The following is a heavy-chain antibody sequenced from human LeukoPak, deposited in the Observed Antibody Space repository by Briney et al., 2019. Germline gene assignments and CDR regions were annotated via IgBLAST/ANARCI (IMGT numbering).Heavy chain of an antibody. D-gene: IGHD2-15*01. Sequence: GESLKISCKGSGYSFTSYWISWVRQMPGKGLEWMGRIDPSDSYTNYSPSFQGHVTISADKSISTAYLQWSSLKASDTAMYYCAGLSHIYCSGGSCAYYYGMDVWGKGTTVTVSS. CDR3: AGLSHIYCSGGSCAYYYGMDV. J-gene: IGHJ6*04. CDR1: GYSFTSYW. CDR2: IDPSDSYT. V-gene: IGHV5-10-1*01.